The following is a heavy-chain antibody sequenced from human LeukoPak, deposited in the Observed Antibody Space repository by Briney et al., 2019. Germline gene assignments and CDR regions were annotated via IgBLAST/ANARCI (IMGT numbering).Heavy chain of an antibody. CDR2: INHSGST. Sequence: SETLSLTCAVYGGSFSGYYWRWIRQPPGKGLEWIGEINHSGSTNYNPSLKSRVTISVDTSKNQFSLKLSSVTAADTAVYYCARGRVYYYDSSGYHDYWGQGTLVTVSS. J-gene: IGHJ4*02. D-gene: IGHD3-22*01. V-gene: IGHV4-34*01. CDR3: ARGRVYYYDSSGYHDY. CDR1: GGSFSGYY.